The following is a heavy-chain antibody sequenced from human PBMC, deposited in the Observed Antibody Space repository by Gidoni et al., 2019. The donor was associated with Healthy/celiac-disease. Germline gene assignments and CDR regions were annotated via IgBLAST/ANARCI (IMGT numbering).Heavy chain of an antibody. CDR2: ISWNSGSI. Sequence: EVQLVESGGGLVQPGRSLRLSCAASGFTFDDYAMHWVRQAPGKGLEWVSGISWNSGSIGYADSVKGRFTISRDNAKNSLYLQMNSLRAEDTALYYCAKDITGYSYGYLRRYYYYG. V-gene: IGHV3-9*01. D-gene: IGHD5-18*01. CDR1: GFTFDDYA. CDR3: AKDITGYSYGYLRRYYYYG. J-gene: IGHJ6*01.